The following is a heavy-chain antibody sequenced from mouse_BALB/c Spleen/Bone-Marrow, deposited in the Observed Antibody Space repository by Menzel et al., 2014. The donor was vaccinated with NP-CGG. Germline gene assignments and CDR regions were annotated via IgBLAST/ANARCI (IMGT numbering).Heavy chain of an antibody. CDR2: IRNKANGYTT. CDR3: ARDSDWFAY. CDR1: GFTFTDNY. J-gene: IGHJ3*01. Sequence: EVMLVESGGGLVQPGGSLRLSCATSGFTFTDNYMSWVRQPPGKALEWLGFIRNKANGYTTEYSASVKGRFTISRDNSQSILYLQMNTLGAEDSATYYCARDSDWFAYWGQGTLVTVSA. V-gene: IGHV7-3*02.